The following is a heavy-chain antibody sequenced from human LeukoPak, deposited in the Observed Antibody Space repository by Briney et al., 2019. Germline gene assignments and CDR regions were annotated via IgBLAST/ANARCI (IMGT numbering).Heavy chain of an antibody. V-gene: IGHV4-4*02. J-gene: IGHJ4*02. CDR2: IYHSGST. CDR3: ARIVTTTYYFDD. Sequence: SETLSLTCAVSGGSISSNNWWSWVRQPPGKGLEWIGEIYHSGSTSYNPSPMSRVTISIDKSKNQFSLRLSSVTAADTAVYYCARIVTTTYYFDDWGPGTLVSVSS. CDR1: GGSISSNNW. D-gene: IGHD5-12*01.